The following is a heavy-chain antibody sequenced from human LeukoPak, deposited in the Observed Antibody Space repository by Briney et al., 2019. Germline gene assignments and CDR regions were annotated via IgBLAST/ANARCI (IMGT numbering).Heavy chain of an antibody. V-gene: IGHV3-15*01. D-gene: IGHD5-18*01. CDR1: GITFSNAW. Sequence: PGGSLRLSCAASGITFSNAWMSWVRQAPGKGLEWVGRIKSKTDGGTTDYAAPVKGRFTISRDDSKNTLYLQMNSLKTEDTAVYYCTTDYRIQLWLPDFDYWGQGTLVTVSS. J-gene: IGHJ4*02. CDR2: IKSKTDGGTT. CDR3: TTDYRIQLWLPDFDY.